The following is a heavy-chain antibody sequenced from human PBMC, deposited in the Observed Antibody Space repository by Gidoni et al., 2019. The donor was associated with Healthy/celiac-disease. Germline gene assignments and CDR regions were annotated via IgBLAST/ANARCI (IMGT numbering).Heavy chain of an antibody. D-gene: IGHD2-8*02. CDR2: IRSKAYGGTT. V-gene: IGHV3-49*04. CDR1: GFTFGDYA. J-gene: IGHJ4*02. Sequence: EVQLVESGGGLVQPGRSLRLSCTASGFTFGDYAMSCVRQAPGKGLEWVGFIRSKAYGGTTEYAASVKGRFTISRDDSKSIAYLQMNSLKTEDTAVYYCTRASGYCTGGVCTILPNYFDYWGQGTLVTVSS. CDR3: TRASGYCTGGVCTILPNYFDY.